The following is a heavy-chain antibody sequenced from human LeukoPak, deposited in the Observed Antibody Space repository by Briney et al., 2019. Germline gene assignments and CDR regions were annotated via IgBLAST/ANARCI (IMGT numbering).Heavy chain of an antibody. CDR2: INHSGST. D-gene: IGHD3-10*01. V-gene: IGHV4-34*01. J-gene: IGHJ4*02. CDR3: ARGWVRYYFDY. CDR1: GGSFGGYY. Sequence: SETLSLTCAVYGGSFGGYYWSWIRQPPGKGLEWIGEINHSGSTNYNPSLKSRVTISVDTSKNQFSLKLSSVTAADTAVYYCARGWVRYYFDYWGQGTLVTVSS.